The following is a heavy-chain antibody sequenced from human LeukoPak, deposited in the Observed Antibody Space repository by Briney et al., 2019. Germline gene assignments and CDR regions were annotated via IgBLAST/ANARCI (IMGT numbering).Heavy chain of an antibody. Sequence: SVKVSCKASGGTFSSYAISWVRQAPGQGLEWMGRIIPILGIANYAQKFQGRVTITADKSTSTAYMELSSLRSEDTAVYYCARDRAYCGGDCYSLSDDYWGQGTLVTVSS. CDR3: ARDRAYCGGDCYSLSDDY. D-gene: IGHD2-21*02. V-gene: IGHV1-69*04. CDR2: IIPILGIA. CDR1: GGTFSSYA. J-gene: IGHJ4*02.